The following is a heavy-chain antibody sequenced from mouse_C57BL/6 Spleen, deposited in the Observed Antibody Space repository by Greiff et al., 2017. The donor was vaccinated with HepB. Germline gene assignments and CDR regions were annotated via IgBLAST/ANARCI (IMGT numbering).Heavy chain of an antibody. CDR1: GYTFTSYW. V-gene: IGHV1-69*01. CDR2: IDPSDSYT. D-gene: IGHD2-5*01. Sequence: QVQLQQPGAELVMPGASVKLSCKASGYTFTSYWMHWVKQKPGQGLEWIGEIDPSDSYTNYNQKFKGKSTLTADKSSSTAYMQLSSLTSEDSAVYYCARGRHSNLGDWGQGTTLTVSS. CDR3: ARGRHSNLGD. J-gene: IGHJ2*01.